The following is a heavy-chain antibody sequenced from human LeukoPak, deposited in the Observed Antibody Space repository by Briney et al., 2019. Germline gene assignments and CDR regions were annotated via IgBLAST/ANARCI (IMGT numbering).Heavy chain of an antibody. D-gene: IGHD3-10*01. V-gene: IGHV3-33*01. CDR3: ARDKRSGSYYNVDWFDP. Sequence: GGSLRLSCAASGFTFSSYGMQWVRQAPGEGLEWVAVIWYDGSNKYYAESVKGRFTISRDNSKNTLYLQMDSLRAEDTAVYYWARDKRSGSYYNVDWFDPWGQGTLVTVSS. CDR2: IWYDGSNK. J-gene: IGHJ5*02. CDR1: GFTFSSYG.